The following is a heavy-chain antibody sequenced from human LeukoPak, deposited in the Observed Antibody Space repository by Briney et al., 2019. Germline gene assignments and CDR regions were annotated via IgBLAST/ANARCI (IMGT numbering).Heavy chain of an antibody. CDR2: INHSGST. Sequence: SETLSLTCTVSGGSISSYYWSWIRQPPGKGLEWIGEINHSGSTNYNPSLKSRVTISVDTSKNQFSLKLSSVTAAGTAVYYCARGYYYYGSGSYYPRAPQGRVYYYYYMDVWGKGTTVTVSS. CDR3: ARGYYYYGSGSYYPRAPQGRVYYYYYMDV. V-gene: IGHV4-34*01. CDR1: GGSISSYY. D-gene: IGHD3-10*01. J-gene: IGHJ6*03.